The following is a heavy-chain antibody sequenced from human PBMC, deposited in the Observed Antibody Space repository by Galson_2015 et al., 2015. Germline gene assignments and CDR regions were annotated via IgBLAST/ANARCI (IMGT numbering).Heavy chain of an antibody. CDR2: INTHTGNP. D-gene: IGHD2-2*01. CDR3: ARGYQLPGDY. J-gene: IGHJ4*02. CDR1: GYTFTSYA. V-gene: IGHV7-4-1*02. Sequence: SVKVSCKASGYTFTSYAVTWVRQAPGQGLEWMGWINTHTGNPTYAQGFTGRFVFSLDTSVSTAYLQISSLKAEDTAVYYCARGYQLPGDYWGRGTLVTVSS.